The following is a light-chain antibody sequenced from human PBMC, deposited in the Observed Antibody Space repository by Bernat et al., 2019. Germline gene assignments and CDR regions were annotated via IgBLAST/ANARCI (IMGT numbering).Light chain of an antibody. Sequence: ETLMTQPPATLSVSPGERATLSCRASQRVRSKLAWYQQKPGQAPRLLIYAASTRATGIPARFSGSGSGTEFTLTISSLQSEDLAVYYCQQYNNWPPYTFGQGTNLEIK. CDR2: AAS. V-gene: IGKV3-15*01. CDR1: QRVRSK. J-gene: IGKJ2*01. CDR3: QQYNNWPPYT.